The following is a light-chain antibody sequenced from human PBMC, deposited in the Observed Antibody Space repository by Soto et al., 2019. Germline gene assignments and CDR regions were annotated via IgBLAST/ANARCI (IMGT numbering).Light chain of an antibody. J-gene: IGKJ5*01. CDR3: QQRSNWPPIT. CDR1: QSVSSY. Sequence: EILMTQSPATLSVSPGERATLSCRASQSVSSYLAWYQQKPGQAPRLLIYDASNRATGIPARFSGSGSGTDFTLTISSLEPEDFAVYYCQQRSNWPPITFGQGT. CDR2: DAS. V-gene: IGKV3-11*01.